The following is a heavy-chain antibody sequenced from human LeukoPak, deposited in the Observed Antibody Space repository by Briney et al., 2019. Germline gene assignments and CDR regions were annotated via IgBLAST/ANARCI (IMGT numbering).Heavy chain of an antibody. V-gene: IGHV3-23*01. CDR1: GSTFSSYA. CDR3: ANWYYYGSGSYRGIDY. Sequence: PGGSLRLSCATSGSTFSSYAMSWVRQAPGKGLEWVSAISGSGGSTYYADSVKDRFAISRDNSKNTLYLQMNSLRAEDTAVYYCANWYYYGSGSYRGIDYWGQGTLVTVSS. CDR2: ISGSGGST. J-gene: IGHJ4*02. D-gene: IGHD3-10*01.